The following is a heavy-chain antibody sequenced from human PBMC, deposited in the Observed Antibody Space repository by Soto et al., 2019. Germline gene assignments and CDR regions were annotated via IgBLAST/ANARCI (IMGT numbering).Heavy chain of an antibody. V-gene: IGHV1-69*13. J-gene: IGHJ5*02. CDR3: ALSPVCSTGGCYFSYCGP. CDR1: GGSFTTYA. Sequence: WASVKVYCKASGGSFTTYAINWVRQAPGQGLEWMGGIMPLLGTTNYAQKLQGRVSITADESTSPTYMELSSMTSVDTAVYHCALSPVCSTGGCYFSYCGPWVQGTQVTVSS. CDR2: IMPLLGTT. D-gene: IGHD2-2*01.